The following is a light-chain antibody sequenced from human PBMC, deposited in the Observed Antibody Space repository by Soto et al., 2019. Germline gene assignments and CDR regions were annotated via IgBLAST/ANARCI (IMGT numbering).Light chain of an antibody. Sequence: EMVLTQSPGTLSLSPGERATLSCRASQSVGASYLAWYQQKPGQAPRLLINGASSRATGIPDRFSGSGSGNDFTLTISRLEPEDFAVYYCQQYGSSSWTFGQGTKVEIK. CDR2: GAS. CDR1: QSVGASY. CDR3: QQYGSSSWT. J-gene: IGKJ1*01. V-gene: IGKV3-20*01.